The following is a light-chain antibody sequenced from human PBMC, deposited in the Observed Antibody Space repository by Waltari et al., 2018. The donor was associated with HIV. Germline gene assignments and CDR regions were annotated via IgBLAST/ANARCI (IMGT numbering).Light chain of an antibody. CDR2: EAT. CDR1: QSISSY. Sequence: EIVLTQSPATLSLSPGEGVTLSCRASQSISSYLGWYQQKPGQAPRLLIYEATNRATGIPARFSGRGSGTDFTLTISSLDPEDFAVYYCQQRATWPLTFGQGTRLEIK. V-gene: IGKV3-11*01. CDR3: QQRATWPLT. J-gene: IGKJ5*01.